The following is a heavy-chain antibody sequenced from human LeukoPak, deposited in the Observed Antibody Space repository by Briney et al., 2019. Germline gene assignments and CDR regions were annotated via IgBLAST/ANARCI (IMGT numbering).Heavy chain of an antibody. CDR2: INPNSGGT. J-gene: IGHJ3*02. V-gene: IGHV1-2*02. Sequence: ASVKVSCKASGYTFTGYYMHWVRQAPGQGLEWMGWINPNSGGTNYAQKFQGRVTMTRDTSISTAYMELSRLRSDDTAVYYCARDRSIMITFGGVIAQDDAFDIWGQGTMVTVSS. CDR1: GYTFTGYY. CDR3: ARDRSIMITFGGVIAQDDAFDI. D-gene: IGHD3-16*02.